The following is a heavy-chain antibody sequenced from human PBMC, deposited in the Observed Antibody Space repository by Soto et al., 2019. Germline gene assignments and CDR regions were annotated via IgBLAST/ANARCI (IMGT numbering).Heavy chain of an antibody. Sequence: ASVKVSCKASGYTFTSYAMHWVRQAPGQRLEWMGWINAGNGNTKYSQKFQGRVTITRDTSASTAYMELNSLRAEDTAVYYCARVGAPTPGYWGQGTLFTVSS. CDR1: GYTFTSYA. D-gene: IGHD2-15*01. CDR2: INAGNGNT. J-gene: IGHJ4*02. CDR3: ARVGAPTPGY. V-gene: IGHV1-3*01.